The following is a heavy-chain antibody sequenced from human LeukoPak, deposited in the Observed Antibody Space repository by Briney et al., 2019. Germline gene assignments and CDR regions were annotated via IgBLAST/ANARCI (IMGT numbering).Heavy chain of an antibody. CDR1: GLTFSSYG. Sequence: GGSLRLSCAASGLTFSSYGMHWVRQAPGKGLEWVAVIWYDGSNKYYADSVKGRFTISRDNSKNTLYLQMNSLRAKDTAVYYCARDHYNWTPDQGYKVFDYWGQGSLVTVSS. J-gene: IGHJ4*02. CDR2: IWYDGSNK. CDR3: ARDHYNWTPDQGYKVFDY. D-gene: IGHD1-20*01. V-gene: IGHV3-33*01.